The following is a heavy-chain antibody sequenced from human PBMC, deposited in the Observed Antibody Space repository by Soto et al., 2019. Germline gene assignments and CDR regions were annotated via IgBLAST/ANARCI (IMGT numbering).Heavy chain of an antibody. Sequence: GWNPRLSCAASGFIFTDYSLSWIRQAPGKGLEWVSYITKGGETTQHADSVKGRFTISRDNAKKVLFLQVNSLRAEDTAVYYCASDSQRGDGYIFDSCGRGTLVIGS. J-gene: IGHJ4*02. CDR3: ASDSQRGDGYIFDS. CDR1: GFIFTDYS. V-gene: IGHV3-11*01. CDR2: ITKGGETT. D-gene: IGHD5-12*01.